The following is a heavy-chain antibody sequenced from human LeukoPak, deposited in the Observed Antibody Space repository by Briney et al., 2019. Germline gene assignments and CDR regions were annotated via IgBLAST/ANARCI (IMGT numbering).Heavy chain of an antibody. V-gene: IGHV4-34*01. D-gene: IGHD3-10*01. J-gene: IGHJ3*02. CDR2: INHSGST. CDR3: ARDGDQGAFDI. Sequence: SETLSLTCAVYGGSFSGYYWSWIRQPPGKGLEWIREINHSGSTNYNPSLKSRVTISVDTSKNQFSLKLSSVTAADTAVYYCARDGDQGAFDIWGQGTMVTVSS. CDR1: GGSFSGYY.